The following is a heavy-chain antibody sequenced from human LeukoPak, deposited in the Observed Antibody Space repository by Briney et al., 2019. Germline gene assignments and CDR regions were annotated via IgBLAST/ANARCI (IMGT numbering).Heavy chain of an antibody. CDR2: INPNSGGT. D-gene: IGHD3-3*01. CDR3: ARDAAITIFGVVSRGPFDY. Sequence: ASVKVSCKASGYSFSTHWMHWVRQAPGQGLEWMGWINPNSGGTNYAQKLQGRVTMTTDTSTSTAYMELRSLRSDDTAVYYCARDAAITIFGVVSRGPFDYWGQGTLVTVSS. CDR1: GYSFSTHW. J-gene: IGHJ4*02. V-gene: IGHV1-18*04.